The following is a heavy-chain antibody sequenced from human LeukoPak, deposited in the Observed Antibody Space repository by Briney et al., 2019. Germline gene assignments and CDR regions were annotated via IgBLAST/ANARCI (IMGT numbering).Heavy chain of an antibody. CDR2: IYYSGST. Sequence: PSQTLSLTCTVSGGSISSGGYYWSWIRQHPGKGLEWMGYIYYSGSTYYNPSPKSRVTISVDTSKNQFSLKLSSVTAADTAVYYCARQRGDGYRARENYFDYWGQGTLVTVSS. J-gene: IGHJ4*02. V-gene: IGHV4-31*03. CDR1: GGSISSGGYY. CDR3: ARQRGDGYRARENYFDY. D-gene: IGHD5-24*01.